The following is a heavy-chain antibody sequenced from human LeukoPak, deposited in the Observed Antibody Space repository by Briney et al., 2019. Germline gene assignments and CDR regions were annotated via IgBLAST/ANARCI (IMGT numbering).Heavy chain of an antibody. CDR2: IYYSGST. V-gene: IGHV4-59*01. CDR1: GGSISSYY. Sequence: SETLSLTCTVSGGSISSYYWSWIRQPPGKGLEWIGYIYYSGSTNYNPSLKSRVTISVDTSKNQFSLKLSSVAPADTAVYYCARRRPSGYSIPGPFDYWGQGTLVTVSS. CDR3: ARRRPSGYSIPGPFDY. J-gene: IGHJ4*02. D-gene: IGHD6-13*01.